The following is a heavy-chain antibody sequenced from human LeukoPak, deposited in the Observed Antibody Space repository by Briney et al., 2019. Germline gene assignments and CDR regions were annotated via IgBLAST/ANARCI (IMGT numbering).Heavy chain of an antibody. D-gene: IGHD3-16*01. Sequence: PGGSLRLSCAASGFTFSSYGMHWVRQAPGKGLEWVAVVSYDGSTKYYADSVKGRFSISRDNSKNTLYLQMNSLRPEDTAVYYWAREGLGWGSFFSPWFAPWARGTLFTVSS. V-gene: IGHV3-30*03. CDR2: VSYDGSTK. J-gene: IGHJ5*02. CDR3: AREGLGWGSFFSPWFAP. CDR1: GFTFSSYG.